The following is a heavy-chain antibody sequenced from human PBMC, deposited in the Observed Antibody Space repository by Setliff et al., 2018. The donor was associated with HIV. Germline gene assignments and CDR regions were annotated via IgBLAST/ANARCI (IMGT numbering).Heavy chain of an antibody. CDR2: IVPASGST. J-gene: IGHJ3*01. D-gene: IGHD3-10*01. Sequence: SVKVSCKAAGGIFRSYAISWVRQAPGQGLEWMGGIVPASGSTTYAQKFEGRVTITADESTASAYMDLSGLRSDDAAVYFCVVGVNYYNLNPYDVWGQGTMGT. CDR3: VVGVNYYNLNPYDV. V-gene: IGHV1-69*13. CDR1: GGIFRSYA.